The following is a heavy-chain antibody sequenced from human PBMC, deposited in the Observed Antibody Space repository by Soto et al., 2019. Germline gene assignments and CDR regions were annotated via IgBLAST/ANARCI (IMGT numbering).Heavy chain of an antibody. V-gene: IGHV3-66*01. Sequence: EVQLVESGGGWVQPGGSLRLSCAASGVTVSSNYLSWFRQAPGKVLEWVSVLYSGGRTYYADSVKCRFTISRDNSTNTLYLQMNRLRAEDTAVYYCARDTIPDILTGYYDEYWGQGTLVTVSS. CDR1: GVTVSSNY. J-gene: IGHJ4*02. CDR3: ARDTIPDILTGYYDEY. CDR2: LYSGGRT. D-gene: IGHD3-9*01.